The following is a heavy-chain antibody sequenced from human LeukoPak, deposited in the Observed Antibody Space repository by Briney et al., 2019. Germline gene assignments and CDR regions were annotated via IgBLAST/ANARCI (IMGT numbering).Heavy chain of an antibody. D-gene: IGHD4-23*01. CDR1: GASISSYY. V-gene: IGHV4-59*08. CDR2: MYYSGST. CDR3: ARRSISGNSWEYFDY. Sequence: SETLSLTCTVSGASISSYYWSWLRQPPGKGLEWIAFMYYSGSTNYNPSLKSRVTISLDTSKNQFSLKLSSVTAADTAVYYCARRSISGNSWEYFDYWGQGTLVTVSS. J-gene: IGHJ4*02.